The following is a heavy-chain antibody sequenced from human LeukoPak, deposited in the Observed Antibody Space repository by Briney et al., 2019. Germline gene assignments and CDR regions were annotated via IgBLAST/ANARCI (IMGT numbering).Heavy chain of an antibody. CDR2: INPNGGST. CDR1: GYTFTSYY. CDR3: ARDCSVRGRDV. D-gene: IGHD3-10*01. J-gene: IGHJ6*02. V-gene: IGHV1-46*01. Sequence: ASVKVSCKSSGYTFTSYYIHWVRQAPGQGLELMGIINPNGGSTSYGQTFQGRVTMNRDTSTNIVYMELSSLRAEDTAVYYCARDCSVRGRDVWGQGTTVTVSS.